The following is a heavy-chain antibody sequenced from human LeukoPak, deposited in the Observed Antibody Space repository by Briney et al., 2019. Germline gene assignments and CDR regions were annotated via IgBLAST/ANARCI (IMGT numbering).Heavy chain of an antibody. CDR2: IYYSGST. CDR1: GGSISSYY. D-gene: IGHD4-17*01. Sequence: SETLSLTCTVSGGSISSYYWSWIRQPPGKGLEWIGYIYYSGSTNYNPSLKSRVTISVDTSKNQFSLKLSSVTAADTAVYYCARDLCDYGAFDIWGQGTMVTVSS. CDR3: ARDLCDYGAFDI. V-gene: IGHV4-59*01. J-gene: IGHJ3*02.